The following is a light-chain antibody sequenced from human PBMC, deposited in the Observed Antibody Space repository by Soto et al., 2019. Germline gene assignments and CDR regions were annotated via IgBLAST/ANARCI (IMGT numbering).Light chain of an antibody. J-gene: IGKJ1*01. Sequence: EIVMTQSPATLSVSPGGRATLSCSASQSISDTLAWYQQKPGQAPRLLIHGASTKATGFKARFSGSGSGTDFKFTISSLQSEDFALYYCQQYNNWPWTFGQGTKVEIK. CDR1: QSISDT. V-gene: IGKV3-15*01. CDR2: GAS. CDR3: QQYNNWPWT.